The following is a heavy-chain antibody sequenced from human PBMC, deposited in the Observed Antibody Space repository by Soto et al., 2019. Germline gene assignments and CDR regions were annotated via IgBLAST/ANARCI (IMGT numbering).Heavy chain of an antibody. Sequence: SVKVSCKASGGTFSSYAISWVRQAPGQGLEWMGGIIPIFGTANYAQKFQGRVTITADKSTSTAYMELSSLRSEDTAVYYCARDTEDIVVVPAAGLTDWFDPWGQGTLVTVSS. CDR2: IIPIFGTA. CDR3: ARDTEDIVVVPAAGLTDWFDP. V-gene: IGHV1-69*06. D-gene: IGHD2-2*01. CDR1: GGTFSSYA. J-gene: IGHJ5*02.